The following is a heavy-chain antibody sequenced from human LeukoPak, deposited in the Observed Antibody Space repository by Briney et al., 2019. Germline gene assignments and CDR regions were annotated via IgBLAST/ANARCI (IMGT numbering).Heavy chain of an antibody. J-gene: IGHJ4*02. D-gene: IGHD3-10*01. V-gene: IGHV1-69*13. CDR3: ASSSGSYYTPYFDY. Sequence: SVKVSCKASGGTFSSYAISWVRQAPGQGLEWMGGIIPIFGTANYAQKFQGRVTITADESTSTAYMELSSLGSEDTAVYYCASSSGSYYTPYFDYWGQGTLVTASS. CDR2: IIPIFGTA. CDR1: GGTFSSYA.